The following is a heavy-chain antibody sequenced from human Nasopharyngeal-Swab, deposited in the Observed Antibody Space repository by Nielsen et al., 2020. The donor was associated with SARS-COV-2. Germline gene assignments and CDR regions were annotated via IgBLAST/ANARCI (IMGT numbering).Heavy chain of an antibody. V-gene: IGHV2-70*11. CDR2: IDWDDDK. CDR3: TRTSYYGGNSGFDY. D-gene: IGHD4-23*01. CDR1: GFSLSTSGMC. J-gene: IGHJ4*02. Sequence: SGPTLVKPTQTLTLTCTFSGFSLSTSGMCVSWIRQPPGKALEWLARIDWDDDKYYSTSLKTRLTISKDTSKNQVVLTMTNMDPVDTATYYCTRTSYYGGNSGFDYWGQGTLVTVSS.